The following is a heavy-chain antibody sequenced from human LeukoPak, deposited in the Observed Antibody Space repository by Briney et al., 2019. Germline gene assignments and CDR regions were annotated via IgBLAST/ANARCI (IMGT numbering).Heavy chain of an antibody. Sequence: ASVKVSCKASGSTFSGYYMHWVRQAPGQGLEWMGMINPSGAYTSSAQKFQGRVTITADESTSTAYMELSSLRSEDTAVYFCASAPRYSSSWPNNWFDPWGQGTLVTVSS. V-gene: IGHV1-46*01. CDR1: GSTFSGYY. J-gene: IGHJ5*02. D-gene: IGHD6-13*01. CDR2: INPSGAYT. CDR3: ASAPRYSSSWPNNWFDP.